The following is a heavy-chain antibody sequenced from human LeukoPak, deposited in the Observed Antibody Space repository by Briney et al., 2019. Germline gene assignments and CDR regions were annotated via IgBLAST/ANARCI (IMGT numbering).Heavy chain of an antibody. J-gene: IGHJ4*02. CDR3: ARSTSVTADFDY. CDR1: GYSFTTYW. CDR2: IYPGDSDT. D-gene: IGHD2-21*02. V-gene: IGHV5-51*01. Sequence: GESLKISCKGSGYSFTTYWIGWVRQLPGKGLEWMGIIYPGDSDTRYSSSFQGQVTISADKSISTAYLQWSNLKASDTAMYYCARSTSVTADFDYWGQGTLVTV.